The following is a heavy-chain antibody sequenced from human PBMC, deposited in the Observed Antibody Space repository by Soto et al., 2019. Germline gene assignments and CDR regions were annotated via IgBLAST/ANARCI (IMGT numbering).Heavy chain of an antibody. Sequence: ASVKVSCKASGYTFTSYGISWVRQAPGQGLEWMGWISAYNGNTNYAKKLQGRVTMTTDTSTSTAYMELRSLRSDDTAVYYCARDLHPRYDFWSADGDYWGQGTLVTVSS. CDR3: ARDLHPRYDFWSADGDY. CDR2: ISAYNGNT. CDR1: GYTFTSYG. V-gene: IGHV1-18*01. D-gene: IGHD3-3*01. J-gene: IGHJ4*02.